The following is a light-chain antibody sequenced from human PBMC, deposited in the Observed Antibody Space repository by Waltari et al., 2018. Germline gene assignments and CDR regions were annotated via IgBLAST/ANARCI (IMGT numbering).Light chain of an antibody. V-gene: IGLV2-23*01. Sequence: QSALTQPAFLSGSPGQSIIISCTGTSSDVLNSNLLSWYQHHPVEAPKLIIYEGSKRPSGVSDRFSGSKSGYTASLTISGLQAEDEADYYCCSYGFSVVFGGGTKLTVL. J-gene: IGLJ3*02. CDR3: CSYGFSVV. CDR1: SSDVLNSNL. CDR2: EGS.